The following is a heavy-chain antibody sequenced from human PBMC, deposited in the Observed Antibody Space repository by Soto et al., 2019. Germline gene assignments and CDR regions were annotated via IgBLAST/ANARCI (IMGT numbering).Heavy chain of an antibody. D-gene: IGHD4-17*01. CDR2: ISYDGSNK. V-gene: IGHV3-30*18. CDR3: AKEWDPWRTVTTDY. Sequence: QVQLVESGGGVVQPGRSLRLSCAASGFTFSSYGMHWVRQAPGKGLEWVAVISYDGSNKYYADSVKGRFTISRDNSKNTLYLQRNSLRAEDTAVYYCAKEWDPWRTVTTDYWGQGTLVTVSS. J-gene: IGHJ4*02. CDR1: GFTFSSYG.